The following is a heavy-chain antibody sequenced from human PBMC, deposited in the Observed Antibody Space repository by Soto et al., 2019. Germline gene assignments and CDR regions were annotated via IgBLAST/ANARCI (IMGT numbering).Heavy chain of an antibody. D-gene: IGHD3-22*01. J-gene: IGHJ4*02. CDR2: ISKDGSTK. CDR3: AKDSYSRGYGSYFEY. CDR1: GFTFSSCG. Sequence: PGVSLRLSCAASGFTFSSCGMHWVRQAPGKGLEWVAVISKDGSTKYDADSVKGRFTISRDNSKNTLYLQMNSLRAEDTAVYYYAKDSYSRGYGSYFEYGCKGTLDSDSS. V-gene: IGHV3-30*18.